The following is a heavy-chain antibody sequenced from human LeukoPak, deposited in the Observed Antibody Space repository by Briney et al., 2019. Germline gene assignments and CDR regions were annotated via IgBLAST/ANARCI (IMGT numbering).Heavy chain of an antibody. D-gene: IGHD2-15*01. V-gene: IGHV1-2*02. J-gene: IGHJ4*02. Sequence: ASVKVSCKASGYTFTGYYMHWVRQAPGQGREWMGWINPNSGGTNYAQKFQGRVTMTRDTSISTAYMELSRLRSDDTAVYYCARDGGYCSGGSCYTFDYWGQGTLVTVSS. CDR3: ARDGGYCSGGSCYTFDY. CDR2: INPNSGGT. CDR1: GYTFTGYY.